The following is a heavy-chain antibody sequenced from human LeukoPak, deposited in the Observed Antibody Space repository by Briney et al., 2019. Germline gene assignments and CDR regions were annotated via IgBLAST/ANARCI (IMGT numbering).Heavy chain of an antibody. CDR1: GFTFSSYW. D-gene: IGHD6-13*01. J-gene: IGHJ4*02. CDR2: IKQDGSEK. V-gene: IGHV3-7*01. CDR3: ATSAAGFDY. Sequence: PGGSLRLSCAASGFTFSSYWMSWVRQAPGKGLEWVYNIKQDGSEKYYVDSVKGRFTISRDNAKNSLYLQMNSLRDEDTALYYCATSAAGFDYWGQGTLVTVSS.